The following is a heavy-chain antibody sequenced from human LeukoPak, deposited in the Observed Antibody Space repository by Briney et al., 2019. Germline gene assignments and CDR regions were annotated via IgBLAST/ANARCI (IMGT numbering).Heavy chain of an antibody. Sequence: GGSLRLSCAASGFTFSSYGMHWVRQAPGKGLEWVAVILSDGTKEFYTDSVKGRFTISRDNSKNTLYLQMNSLRAEDTAVYYCARDNSSSSAFDYWGQGTLVTVSS. CDR2: ILSDGTKE. J-gene: IGHJ4*02. CDR3: ARDNSSSSAFDY. V-gene: IGHV3-30*19. CDR1: GFTFSSYG. D-gene: IGHD6-6*01.